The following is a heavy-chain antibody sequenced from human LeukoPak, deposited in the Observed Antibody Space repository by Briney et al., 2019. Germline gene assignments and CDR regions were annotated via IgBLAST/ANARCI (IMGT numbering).Heavy chain of an antibody. V-gene: IGHV4-59*01. J-gene: IGHJ3*02. CDR2: IYYSGST. CDR1: GGSISSYY. D-gene: IGHD5-18*01. CDR3: AREYSYDQREAFDI. Sequence: PSETLSLTCTVSGGSISSYYWSWLRQPPGKGLEWIGYIYYSGSTNYNPSLKSRVTISVDTSKNQFSLKLSSVTAADTAVYYCAREYSYDQREAFDIWGQGTMVTVSS.